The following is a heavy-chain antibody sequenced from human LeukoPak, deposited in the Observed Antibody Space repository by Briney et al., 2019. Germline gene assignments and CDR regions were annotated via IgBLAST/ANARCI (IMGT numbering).Heavy chain of an antibody. J-gene: IGHJ4*02. CDR1: GGSFSGYY. CDR2: INHSGST. Sequence: QASETLSLTCAVYGGSFSGYYWSWIRQPPGKGLEWIGEINHSGSTNYNPSLKSRVTISVDTSKNQFSLKLSSVTAADTAIYYCARENPSGYYNRPIDYWGQGTLVAVSS. CDR3: ARENPSGYYNRPIDY. V-gene: IGHV4-34*01. D-gene: IGHD3-22*01.